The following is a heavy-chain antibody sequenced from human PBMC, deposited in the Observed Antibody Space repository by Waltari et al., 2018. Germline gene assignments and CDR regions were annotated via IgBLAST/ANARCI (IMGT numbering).Heavy chain of an antibody. J-gene: IGHJ4*02. D-gene: IGHD5-18*01. V-gene: IGHV4-59*01. CDR2: IYYSGST. CDR1: GGSISSYY. CDR3: ARAKTRRGYSYGPIDY. Sequence: QVQLQESGPGLVKPSETLSLTCTVSGGSISSYYWSWIRQPPGKGLEWIGYIYYSGSTNYNPSLKSRVTISVDTSKNQFSLKLSSVTAADMAVYYCARAKTRRGYSYGPIDYWGQGTLVTVSS.